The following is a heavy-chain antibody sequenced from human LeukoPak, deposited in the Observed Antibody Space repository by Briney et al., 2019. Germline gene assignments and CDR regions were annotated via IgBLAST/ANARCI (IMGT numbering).Heavy chain of an antibody. V-gene: IGHV3-30*02. CDR2: IHHDGSNK. D-gene: IGHD5-18*01. CDR1: GFTFSSYG. CDR3: AKDLWNQPPYSENAFDY. J-gene: IGHJ4*02. Sequence: PGGSLRLSCAASGFTFSSYGMHWVRQAPGKGLDWVAFIHHDGSNKYYADSVRGRFTISRDNSKNTLYLQMNSLRAEDTAVYYCAKDLWNQPPYSENAFDYWGQGTLVTVSS.